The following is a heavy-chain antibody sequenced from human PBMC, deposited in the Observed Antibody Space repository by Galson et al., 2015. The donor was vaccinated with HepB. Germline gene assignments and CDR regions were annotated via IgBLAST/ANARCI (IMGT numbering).Heavy chain of an antibody. D-gene: IGHD2-2*01. J-gene: IGHJ6*02. V-gene: IGHV3-33*01. CDR3: ARGPDIVVVPAAIRYYYYGMDV. Sequence: SCAASGFTFSSYGMHWVRQAPGKGLEWVAVIWYDGSNKYYADSVKGRFTISRDNSKNTLYLQMNGLRAEDTAVYYCARGPDIVVVPAAIRYYYYGMDVWGQGTTVTVSS. CDR2: IWYDGSNK. CDR1: GFTFSSYG.